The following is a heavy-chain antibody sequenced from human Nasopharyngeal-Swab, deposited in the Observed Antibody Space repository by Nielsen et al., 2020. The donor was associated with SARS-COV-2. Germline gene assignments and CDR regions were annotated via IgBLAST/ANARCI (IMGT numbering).Heavy chain of an antibody. V-gene: IGHV4-59*01. D-gene: IGHD3-10*01. Sequence: RQAPGKGLEWIGYIYYSGSTNYNPSLKSRVTISVDTSKNQFSLKLSSVTAADTAAYYCARGGFSGSYSPYYYYGMDVWGQGTTVTVSS. CDR2: IYYSGST. J-gene: IGHJ6*02. CDR3: ARGGFSGSYSPYYYYGMDV.